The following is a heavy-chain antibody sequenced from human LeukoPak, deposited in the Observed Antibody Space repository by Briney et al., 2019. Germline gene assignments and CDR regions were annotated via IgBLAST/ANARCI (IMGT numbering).Heavy chain of an antibody. V-gene: IGHV4-30-4*01. CDR1: GGSISSGDYY. CDR3: AREEWFDP. CDR2: IYYSGST. Sequence: SETLSLTCTVSGGSISSGDYYWSWIRQPPGEGLEWIGYIYYSGSTYYNPSLKSRVTLSVDTSKNQFSLKLSSVTAADTAVYYCAREEWFDPWGQGTLVTVSS. J-gene: IGHJ5*02.